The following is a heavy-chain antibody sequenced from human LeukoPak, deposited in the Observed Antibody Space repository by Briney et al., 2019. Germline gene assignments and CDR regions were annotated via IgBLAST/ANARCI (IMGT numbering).Heavy chain of an antibody. CDR1: GFSFSDYE. CDR2: ISASGNTM. Sequence: PGGSLRLSCAVSGFSFSDYEINWVRQAPGKGLEWVAFISASGNTMYYADSVKGRFTVSRDNAKNSLYLQMSSLRADDTAVYYCARDSANAFDIWGQGTMVTVSS. CDR3: ARDSANAFDI. D-gene: IGHD3-10*01. J-gene: IGHJ3*02. V-gene: IGHV3-48*03.